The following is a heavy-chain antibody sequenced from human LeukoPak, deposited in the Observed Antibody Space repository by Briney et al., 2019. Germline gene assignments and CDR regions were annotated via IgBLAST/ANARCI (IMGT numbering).Heavy chain of an antibody. J-gene: IGHJ4*02. D-gene: IGHD3-3*01. CDR1: GGSFSDYY. CDR3: ASFLTAGDFWSGYHPTTDY. V-gene: IGHV4-39*01. CDR2: IYYSGST. Sequence: SETLSLTCAVYGGSFSDYYWGWIPQPPGKGLEWIGSIYYSGSTYYNPSLKSRVTISVDTSKNQFSLKLSSVTAADTAVYYCASFLTAGDFWSGYHPTTDYWGQGTLVTVSS.